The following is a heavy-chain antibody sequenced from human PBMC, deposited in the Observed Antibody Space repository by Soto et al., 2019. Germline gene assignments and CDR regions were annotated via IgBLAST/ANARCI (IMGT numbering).Heavy chain of an antibody. CDR3: AKILSASGLGY. D-gene: IGHD3-16*01. V-gene: IGHV3-23*01. J-gene: IGHJ4*02. CDR2: ISGNGGNT. CDR1: GFTFSTYA. Sequence: EVQLLESGGGLVQPGGSLRLSCAASGFTFSTYAMSWVRQAPGKGLEWVSSISGNGGNTYYADSVRGRFTISRDNSKDTLHLQMNSLRAEDTALYYCAKILSASGLGYWGQGTLVTVSS.